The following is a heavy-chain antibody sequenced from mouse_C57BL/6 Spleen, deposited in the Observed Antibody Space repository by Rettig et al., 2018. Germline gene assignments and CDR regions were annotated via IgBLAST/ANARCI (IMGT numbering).Heavy chain of an antibody. J-gene: IGHJ2*01. V-gene: IGHV1-78*01. CDR3: ARYGPYYFDY. D-gene: IGHD1-1*01. CDR2: IYPRDGST. Sequence: IHWMKQRPEQGLEWIGYIYPRDGSTKYNEKFKGKATLTADKSSSTAYMQLNSLTSEDAAVYFCARYGPYYFDYWGQGTTLTVSS.